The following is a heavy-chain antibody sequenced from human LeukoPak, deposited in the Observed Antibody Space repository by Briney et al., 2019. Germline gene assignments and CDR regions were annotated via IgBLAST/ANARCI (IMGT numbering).Heavy chain of an antibody. V-gene: IGHV3-74*01. Sequence: GGSLRLSCAASGFTFSSYNMNWVRQAPGKGLVWVSRINGDGSVTSYADSVKGRFTISRDNAKNSLYLQINSLRAEDTAVYYCARDLYGMDVWGQGTTVTVSS. J-gene: IGHJ6*02. CDR3: ARDLYGMDV. CDR2: INGDGSVT. CDR1: GFTFSSYN.